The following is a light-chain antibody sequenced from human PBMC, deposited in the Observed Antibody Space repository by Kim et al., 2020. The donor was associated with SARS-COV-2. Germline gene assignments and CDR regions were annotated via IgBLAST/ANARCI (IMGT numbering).Light chain of an antibody. CDR2: GDN. CDR3: QSYDSSLSIVV. J-gene: IGLJ2*01. CDR1: ISNIGAGYD. V-gene: IGLV1-40*01. Sequence: RVTIPCTGNISNIGAGYDVQWYEQVPGTAPKPLIYGDNNRPSGVPDRFSGSKSDTSASLAITGLQAEDEADYYCQSYDSSLSIVVFGGGTQLTVL.